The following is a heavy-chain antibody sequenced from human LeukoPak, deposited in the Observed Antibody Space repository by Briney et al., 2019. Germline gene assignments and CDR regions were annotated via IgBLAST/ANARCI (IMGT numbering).Heavy chain of an antibody. CDR1: GYTFTSYG. CDR2: ISAYNGNT. Sequence: GSVKVSCKASGYTFTSYGISWVRQAPGQGLEWMGWISAYNGNTNYAQKLQGRVTMTTDTSTSTAYMELRSLRSDDTAVYYCARDPYYYDSSGYYRDAFDIWGQGTMVTVSS. J-gene: IGHJ3*02. CDR3: ARDPYYYDSSGYYRDAFDI. D-gene: IGHD3-22*01. V-gene: IGHV1-18*01.